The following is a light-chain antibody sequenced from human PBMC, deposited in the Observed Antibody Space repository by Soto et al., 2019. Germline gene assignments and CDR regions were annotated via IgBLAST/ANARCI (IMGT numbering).Light chain of an antibody. CDR3: YSYAGNNTPV. J-gene: IGLJ1*01. V-gene: IGLV2-8*01. Sequence: QSALAQPPSASGSAGQSVTISCTGTSSDIGRYNYVSWYQQHPGKGPKLLIYEVTKRPSGVPDRFSGSKSGNTASLTVSGLQAEDEADYYCYSYAGNNTPVFGTGTKVTVL. CDR1: SSDIGRYNY. CDR2: EVT.